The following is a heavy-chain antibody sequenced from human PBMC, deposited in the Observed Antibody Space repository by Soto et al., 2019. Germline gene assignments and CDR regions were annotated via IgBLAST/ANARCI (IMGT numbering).Heavy chain of an antibody. CDR1: GYTFTSYG. J-gene: IGHJ3*02. Sequence: RASVKVSCKASGYTFTSYGISWVRQAPGQGLEWMGWISAYNGNTNYAQKLQGRVTMTTDTSTSTAYMELRSLRSDDTAVYYCARGLVDTAIVPAFDIWGQGTMVTVSS. D-gene: IGHD5-18*01. V-gene: IGHV1-18*01. CDR2: ISAYNGNT. CDR3: ARGLVDTAIVPAFDI.